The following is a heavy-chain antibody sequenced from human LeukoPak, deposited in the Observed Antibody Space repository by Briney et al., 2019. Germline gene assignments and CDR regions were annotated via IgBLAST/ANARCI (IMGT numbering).Heavy chain of an antibody. V-gene: IGHV3-23*01. Sequence: GGSLRLSCAASGFTFTDYRMSWVRQAPGKGLEWVSGISNTASVTYYADSVKGRFTISRDYSKNTLYLQMNSLRAEDTAVYYCAKVQCRDCTDGQFPHWGQGTLVTVSS. CDR3: AKVQCRDCTDGQFPH. J-gene: IGHJ1*01. CDR1: GFTFTDYR. D-gene: IGHD2-21*02. CDR2: ISNTASVT.